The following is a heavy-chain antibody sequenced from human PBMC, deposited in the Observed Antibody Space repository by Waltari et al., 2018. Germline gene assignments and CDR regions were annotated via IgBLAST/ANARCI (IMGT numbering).Heavy chain of an antibody. V-gene: IGHV3-9*01. J-gene: IGHJ2*01. CDR1: GFRFVDYA. CDR3: ARGGLTAGTIYAPWYFDI. D-gene: IGHD2-21*02. CDR2: IGWNSGAI. Sequence: EVQLVTSGGGLVQPGRSLRLAGVGSGFRFVDYAMYWFRQRPGKGREWLSGIGWNSGAIGYADSVRGRFSTYRDNARKSLYLQMGRLRPEDTATYYCARGGLTAGTIYAPWYFDIWGRGTLVTVTS.